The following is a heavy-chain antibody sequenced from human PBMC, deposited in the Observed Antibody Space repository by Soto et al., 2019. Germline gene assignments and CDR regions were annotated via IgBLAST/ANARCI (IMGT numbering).Heavy chain of an antibody. Sequence: SETLSLTCAVYGGSFSGYYWSWIRQPPGKGLEWIGEINHSGSTNYNPSLKSRVTISVDTSKNQFSLKLSSVTAADTAEYYCARVVRYFDTPYGMDVWGQGTTVTVSS. CDR3: ARVVRYFDTPYGMDV. V-gene: IGHV4-34*01. CDR2: INHSGST. D-gene: IGHD3-9*01. J-gene: IGHJ6*02. CDR1: GGSFSGYY.